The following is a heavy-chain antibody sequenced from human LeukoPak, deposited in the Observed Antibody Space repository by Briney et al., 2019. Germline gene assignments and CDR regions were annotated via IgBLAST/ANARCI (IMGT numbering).Heavy chain of an antibody. Sequence: SETLSLTCVVSGDSISNYGSYWSWIRHHPKKGLEWMGYINHRGTTYYSPSLKTRLAFSLDVSKNLLSLKLSSVTAADTAVYYCASSRITMIVVARGAFDIWGQGTMVTVSS. D-gene: IGHD3-22*01. CDR3: ASSRITMIVVARGAFDI. CDR1: GDSISNYGSY. J-gene: IGHJ3*02. CDR2: INHRGTT. V-gene: IGHV4-31*11.